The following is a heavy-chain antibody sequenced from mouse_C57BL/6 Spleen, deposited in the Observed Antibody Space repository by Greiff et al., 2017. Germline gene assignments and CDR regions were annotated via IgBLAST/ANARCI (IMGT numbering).Heavy chain of an antibody. CDR2: IDPSDSYT. V-gene: IGHV1-50*01. CDR1: GYTFTSYW. D-gene: IGHD1-1*01. J-gene: IGHJ4*01. CDR3: ARKGGRDY. Sequence: QQSGAELVKPGASVKLSCKASGYTFTSYWMQWVKQRPGQGLEWIGEIDPSDSYTNYNQKFKGKATLTVDTSSSTAYMQLSSLTSEDSAVYYCARKGGRDYWGQGTSVTVSS.